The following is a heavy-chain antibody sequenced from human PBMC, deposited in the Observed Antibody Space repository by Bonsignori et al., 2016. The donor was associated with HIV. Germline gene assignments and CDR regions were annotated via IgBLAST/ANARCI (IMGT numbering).Heavy chain of an antibody. CDR2: MNPSSGNT. CDR3: ARGDSGSHLKYYYYMDV. V-gene: IGHV1-8*01. J-gene: IGHJ6*03. D-gene: IGHD3-10*01. Sequence: WVRQAPGQGLEWMGWMNPSSGNTGLAQKFQGRVTMTRNTSTSTAYMELSSLTSEDTAVYYCARGDSGSHLKYYYYMDVWGEGATVTVS.